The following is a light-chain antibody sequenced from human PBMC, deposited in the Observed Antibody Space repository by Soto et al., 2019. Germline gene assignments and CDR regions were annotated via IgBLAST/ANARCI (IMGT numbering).Light chain of an antibody. V-gene: IGKV3D-15*01. J-gene: IGKJ1*01. Sequence: EIVLTQSPATLSVSPGERVTLSCRASQSVSDNLAWYQQKPGQAPRLLIYGASIRATDIPARFSGSGSGTEFSLTISSLQSEDFAVYYCQQYKNWPWTFGQGTKVDIK. CDR2: GAS. CDR3: QQYKNWPWT. CDR1: QSVSDN.